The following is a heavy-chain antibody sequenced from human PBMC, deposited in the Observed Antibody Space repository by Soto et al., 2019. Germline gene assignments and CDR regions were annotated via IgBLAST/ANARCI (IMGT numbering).Heavy chain of an antibody. CDR2: ISSSNRTI. CDR3: AREGWPLLQTGMDV. D-gene: IGHD2-15*01. V-gene: IGHV3-48*02. Sequence: EVQLVESGGGLKQPGGSLRLSCAASGFTLRSYSMNWVRQAPGKGLEWVSYISSSNRTINYADSVKGRFIISRDNAKNSLYLQMHSLRDEDTAVYYCAREGWPLLQTGMDVWGQGTTVTVSS. J-gene: IGHJ6*02. CDR1: GFTLRSYS.